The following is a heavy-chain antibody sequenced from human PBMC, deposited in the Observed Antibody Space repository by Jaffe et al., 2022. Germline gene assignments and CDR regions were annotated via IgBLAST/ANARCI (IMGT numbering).Heavy chain of an antibody. CDR3: AKDQPRTYYYDSSGYYEPYFDY. Sequence: EVQLVESGGVVVQPGGSLRLSCAASGFTFDDYAMHWVRQAPGKGLEWVSLISWDGGSTYYADSVKGRFTISRDNSKNSLYLQMNSLRAEDTALYYCAKDQPRTYYYDSSGYYEPYFDYWGQGTLVTVSS. CDR2: ISWDGGST. J-gene: IGHJ4*02. CDR1: GFTFDDYA. V-gene: IGHV3-43D*04. D-gene: IGHD3-22*01.